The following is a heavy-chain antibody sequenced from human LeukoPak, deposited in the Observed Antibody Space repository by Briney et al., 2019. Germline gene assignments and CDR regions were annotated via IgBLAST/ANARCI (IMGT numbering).Heavy chain of an antibody. Sequence: GGSLSLSCAASGFTFSSYAMHWVRQAPGKGLEWVAVISYDGSNKYYADSVKGRFTISRDDSKNTLYLQMNSLRAEDTAVYYCARDESPYCSGGSCYDYWGQGTLVTVSS. D-gene: IGHD2-15*01. J-gene: IGHJ4*02. CDR1: GFTFSSYA. CDR3: ARDESPYCSGGSCYDY. V-gene: IGHV3-30*04. CDR2: ISYDGSNK.